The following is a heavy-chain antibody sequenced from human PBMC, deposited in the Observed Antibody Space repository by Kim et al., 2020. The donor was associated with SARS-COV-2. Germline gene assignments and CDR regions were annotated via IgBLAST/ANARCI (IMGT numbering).Heavy chain of an antibody. Sequence: SETLSLTCTVSGGSISSSSYYWGWIRQPPGKGLEWIGSFYYSGSTYYNPSLKSRVTISVGMSKNHFSLELSSVTAADTAVYYCARHSIVGAATNWFDPWGQGTLVTVSS. J-gene: IGHJ5*02. CDR2: FYYSGST. V-gene: IGHV4-39*01. CDR1: GGSISSSSYY. CDR3: ARHSIVGAATNWFDP. D-gene: IGHD1-26*01.